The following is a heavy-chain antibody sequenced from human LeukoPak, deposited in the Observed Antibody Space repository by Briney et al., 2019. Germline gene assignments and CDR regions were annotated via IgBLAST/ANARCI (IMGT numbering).Heavy chain of an antibody. CDR1: GFPFGIYE. V-gene: IGHV3-48*03. D-gene: IGHD6-19*01. CDR2: IGSSGTNR. CDR3: ALLAVASDFDY. J-gene: IGHJ4*02. Sequence: GGSLRLSCAVSGFPFGIYEMNWVRQAPGKGLEWVSNIGSSGTNRYYADSVKGRFSISRDNAKNSLYLQMNSLRVEDTGVYYCALLAVASDFDYWGQGALVTVSS.